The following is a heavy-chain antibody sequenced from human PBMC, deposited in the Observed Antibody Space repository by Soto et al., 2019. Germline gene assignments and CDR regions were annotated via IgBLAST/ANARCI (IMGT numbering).Heavy chain of an antibody. CDR1: GFDFRNHA. V-gene: IGHV3-30-3*01. CDR2: ISFDGGDE. D-gene: IGHD2-21*02. J-gene: IGHJ4*02. CDR3: VIFCGGDCYNY. Sequence: GGSLRLSCAASGFDFRNHAMHWVRQPPGKGPEWLATISFDGGDEFYADSVKGRFTISRDNSKSTLSLQMNSLRLEDTAVYYCVIFCGGDCYNYWGQGTLVTVSS.